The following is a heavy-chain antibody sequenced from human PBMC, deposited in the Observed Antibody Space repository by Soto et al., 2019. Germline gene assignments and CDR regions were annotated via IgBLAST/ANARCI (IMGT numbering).Heavy chain of an antibody. V-gene: IGHV1-18*01. CDR2: ISAYNGNT. CDR3: ARVSVCSGGSCYSGLFWFDP. CDR1: GYTFTSYG. Sequence: GASVKVSCKASGYTFTSYGISWVRQAPGQGLEWKGWISAYNGNTNYAQKLQGRVTMTTDTSTSTAYMELRSLRSDDTAVYYCARVSVCSGGSCYSGLFWFDPWGQGTLVTVSS. J-gene: IGHJ5*02. D-gene: IGHD2-15*01.